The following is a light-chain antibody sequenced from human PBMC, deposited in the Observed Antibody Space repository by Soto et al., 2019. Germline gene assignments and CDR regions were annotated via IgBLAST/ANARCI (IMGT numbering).Light chain of an antibody. CDR3: QQSSTTPCT. CDR2: LTS. J-gene: IGKJ4*02. Sequence: DIQMTQSPSSLSASVGDRVTITCRASQSISTYLNWCQQKPGSGPKLLIYLTSTLQSGVPSRVSGSGSGTDFPLTISRLQPEDFATYDCQQSSTTPCTFGRGTKVDVK. CDR1: QSISTY. V-gene: IGKV1-39*01.